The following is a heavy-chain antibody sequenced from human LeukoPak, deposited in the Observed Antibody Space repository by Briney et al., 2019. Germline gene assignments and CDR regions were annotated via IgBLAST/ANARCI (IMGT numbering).Heavy chain of an antibody. CDR3: ARSPYSGSYSDFDY. CDR1: GGSISIGGYY. CDR2: IYHSGST. Sequence: SQTLSLTCTVSGGSISIGGYYWSWIRQPPGKGLEWIGYIYHSGSTYYNPSHKSRVTISVDRSKNQFSLKLRSVTAADTAVYYCARSPYSGSYSDFDYWGQGTLVTVSS. V-gene: IGHV4-30-2*01. J-gene: IGHJ4*02. D-gene: IGHD1-26*01.